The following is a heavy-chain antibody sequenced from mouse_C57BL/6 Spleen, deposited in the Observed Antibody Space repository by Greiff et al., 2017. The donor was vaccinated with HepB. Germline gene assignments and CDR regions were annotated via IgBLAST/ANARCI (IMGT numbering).Heavy chain of an antibody. D-gene: IGHD2-3*01. CDR3: ARDDDAGMDYYAMDY. Sequence: VKLLESGAELVRPGTSVKVSCKASGYAFTNYLIEWVKQRPGQGLEWIGVINPGSGGTNYNEKFKGKATLTADKSSSTAYMQLSSLTSEDSAVYFCARDDDAGMDYYAMDYWGQGTSVTVSS. CDR1: GYAFTNYL. V-gene: IGHV1-54*01. J-gene: IGHJ4*01. CDR2: INPGSGGT.